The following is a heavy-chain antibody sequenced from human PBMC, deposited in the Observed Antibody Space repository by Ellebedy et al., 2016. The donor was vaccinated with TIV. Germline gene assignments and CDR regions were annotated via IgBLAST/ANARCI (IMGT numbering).Heavy chain of an antibody. CDR2: ISYDGSNK. CDR3: VSGSHFDY. J-gene: IGHJ4*02. D-gene: IGHD1-26*01. CDR1: GFTFSSYA. V-gene: IGHV3-30-3*01. Sequence: GGSLRLSXAASGFTFSSYAMHWVRQAPGKGLEWVAVISYDGSNKYYADSVKGRFTISRDNSKNTLYLQMNSLRAEDTAVYYCVSGSHFDYWGQGTLVTVSS.